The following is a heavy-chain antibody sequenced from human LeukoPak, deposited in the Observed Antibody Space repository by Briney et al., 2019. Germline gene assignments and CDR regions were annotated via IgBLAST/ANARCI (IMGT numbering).Heavy chain of an antibody. J-gene: IGHJ5*02. D-gene: IGHD3-3*01. CDR2: MNPNSGNT. CDR3: ARGYDFWSGDTWFDP. Sequence: ASVKVSCKASGYTFTSYYMHWVRQAPGQGLEWMGWMNPNSGNTGYAQKFQGRVTMTRNTSISTAYMELSSLRSEDTAVYYCARGYDFWSGDTWFDPWGQGTLVTVSS. V-gene: IGHV1-8*02. CDR1: GYTFTSYY.